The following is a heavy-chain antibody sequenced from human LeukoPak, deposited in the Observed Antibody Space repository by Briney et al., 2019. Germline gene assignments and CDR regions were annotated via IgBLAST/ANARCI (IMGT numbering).Heavy chain of an antibody. J-gene: IGHJ5*02. CDR3: ARVPGGALNWFDP. V-gene: IGHV4-34*01. CDR2: INHYGST. Sequence: SETLSLTCAVYGESLSNYYWSWIRQPPGKGLEWIGEINHYGSTYYNPSLKSRVTISVDTSKNQFSLKLSSVTAADTAVYYCARVPGGALNWFDPWGQGTLVTVSS. D-gene: IGHD1-1*01. CDR1: GESLSNYY.